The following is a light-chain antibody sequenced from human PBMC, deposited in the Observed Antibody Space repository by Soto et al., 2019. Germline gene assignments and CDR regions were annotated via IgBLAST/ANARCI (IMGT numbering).Light chain of an antibody. Sequence: DIQMTQSPSSLSASVGDRVTITCRASQTVRTYLNWYQQKPGKAPTLLVYAASTLESAGPPRFSGAGSETDLTLTISCLHLVYVATYDCQQSFSTPTTFGQGTR. CDR1: QTVRTY. CDR2: AAS. CDR3: QQSFSTPTT. J-gene: IGKJ5*01. V-gene: IGKV1-39*01.